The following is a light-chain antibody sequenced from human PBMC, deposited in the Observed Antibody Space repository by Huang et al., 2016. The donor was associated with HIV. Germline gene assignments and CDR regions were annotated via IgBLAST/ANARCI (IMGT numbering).Light chain of an antibody. V-gene: IGKV3-20*01. CDR3: QQHGSSPT. J-gene: IGKJ1*01. Sequence: IVLTQSPGTLSLSPGERATLSCRASQSVSGNYLGWYQQGPGQAPRLLIYGASSRATGIPDRVSGSGSGTDFTLTITRLEPEDFAVYYCQQHGSSPTFGQGTKVEIK. CDR2: GAS. CDR1: QSVSGNY.